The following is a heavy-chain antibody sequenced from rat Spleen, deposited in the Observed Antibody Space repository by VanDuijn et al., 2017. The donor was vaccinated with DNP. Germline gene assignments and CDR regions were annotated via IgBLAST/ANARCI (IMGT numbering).Heavy chain of an antibody. D-gene: IGHD1-12*03. J-gene: IGHJ4*01. Sequence: EVQLVESGGGLVQPGRSLRLSCAASGFTFIHYGMAWVRQAPTKGLEWVASISADSGTTYYQDSVKGRFTISRDNEKNTQYLQMDSLRSEDTATYYCARHSYYDGYYYAMDAWGQGTSVTVSS. CDR2: ISADSGTT. CDR3: ARHSYYDGYYYAMDA. CDR1: GFTFIHYG. V-gene: IGHV5S13*01.